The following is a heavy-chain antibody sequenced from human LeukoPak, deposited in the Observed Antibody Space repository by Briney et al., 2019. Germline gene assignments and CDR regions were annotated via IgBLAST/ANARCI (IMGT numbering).Heavy chain of an antibody. Sequence: EPGGSLRLSCAASGFTFSSYAMNWVRQAPGRGLEWVSGFSGSGGTTYYADSVKGRFTISRDNSKNTLHLQMNSLRAEDMAVYYCANGNRCTSPNCLGYYYFYMDVWGKGTTVTVSS. D-gene: IGHD2-8*01. CDR1: GFTFSSYA. CDR2: FSGSGGTT. V-gene: IGHV3-23*01. J-gene: IGHJ6*03. CDR3: ANGNRCTSPNCLGYYYFYMDV.